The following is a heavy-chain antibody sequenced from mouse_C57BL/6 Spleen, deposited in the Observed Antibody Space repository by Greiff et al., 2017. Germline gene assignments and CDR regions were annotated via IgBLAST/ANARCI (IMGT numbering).Heavy chain of an antibody. CDR3: ARGDDGAY. V-gene: IGHV1-61*01. J-gene: IGHJ2*01. Sequence: QVQLQQPGAELVRPGSSVKLSCKASGYTFTSYWMDWVKQRPGQGLEWIGNIYPSDSETHYNQKFKDKATLTVDKSSSTAYMQLSSLTSEDSAVYYCARGDDGAYWGQGTTLTVSS. CDR2: IYPSDSET. CDR1: GYTFTSYW. D-gene: IGHD2-3*01.